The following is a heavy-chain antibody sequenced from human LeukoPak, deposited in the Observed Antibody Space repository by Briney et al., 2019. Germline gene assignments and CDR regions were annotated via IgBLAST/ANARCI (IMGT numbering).Heavy chain of an antibody. CDR3: ARVVSGSYTGDWFDP. V-gene: IGHV4-59*01. CDR2: IYYSGST. CDR1: GGSISSYY. Sequence: SETLSLTCTVSGGSISSYYWSWIRQPPGKGLEGGGYIYYSGSTNYNPSLKSRVTISVDTSKNQFSLKLSSVTAADTAVYYCARVVSGSYTGDWFDPWGQGTLVTVSP. D-gene: IGHD1-26*01. J-gene: IGHJ5*02.